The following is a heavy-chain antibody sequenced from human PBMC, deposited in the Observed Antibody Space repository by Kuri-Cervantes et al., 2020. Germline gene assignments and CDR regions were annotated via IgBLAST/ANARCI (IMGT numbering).Heavy chain of an antibody. V-gene: IGHV4-61*05. CDR2: IYYTGST. J-gene: IGHJ2*01. CDR1: GGSISGSISTYY. CDR3: ARGLGKQQFAWYFDL. D-gene: IGHD6-13*01. Sequence: SETLSLTCTVSGGSISGSISTYYWNWIRQSPGQGLEWIAYIYYTGSTNYNPSLKSRVTISVDTSKNQFSLKLSSVTAADTAVYYCARGLGKQQFAWYFDLWGRGTLVTVSS.